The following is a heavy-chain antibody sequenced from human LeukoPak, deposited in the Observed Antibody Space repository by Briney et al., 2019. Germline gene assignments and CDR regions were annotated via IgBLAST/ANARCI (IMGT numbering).Heavy chain of an antibody. J-gene: IGHJ4*02. D-gene: IGHD1-26*01. CDR3: ARDLVGAPY. CDR1: GYTFTSYD. V-gene: IGHV1-46*01. CDR2: INPSGGST. Sequence: GASVKVSCKASGYTFTSYDMHWVRQAPGLGLEWMGIINPSGGSTSYAQKFQGRVTMTRDMSTSTVYMELSSLRSEDTAVYYCARDLVGAPYWGQGTLVTVSS.